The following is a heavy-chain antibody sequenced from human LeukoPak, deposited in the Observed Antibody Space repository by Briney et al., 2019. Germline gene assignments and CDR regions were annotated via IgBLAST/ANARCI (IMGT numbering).Heavy chain of an antibody. J-gene: IGHJ4*02. D-gene: IGHD6-13*01. V-gene: IGHV3-74*01. CDR1: GFTFSSYS. Sequence: GGSLRLSCAASGFTFSSYSMNWVRQAPGKGLVWVSRINSDGISTSYADSVKGRFTISRDNAMNTLYLQMNSLRAEDTAVYYCAVVKRYSSSSPTDYWGQGTLVTVSS. CDR2: INSDGIST. CDR3: AVVKRYSSSSPTDY.